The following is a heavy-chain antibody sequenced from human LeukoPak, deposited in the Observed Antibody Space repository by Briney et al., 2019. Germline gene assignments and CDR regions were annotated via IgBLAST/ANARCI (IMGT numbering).Heavy chain of an antibody. CDR3: ARANRMTTQSYFDY. D-gene: IGHD4-11*01. Sequence: SETLSLTCTVSGGSISSGGYYWSWIRQPPGKGLEWIGYIYYSGSTNYNPSLKSRVTISVDTSKNQFSLKLSSVTAADTAVYYCARANRMTTQSYFDYWGQGTLVTVSS. V-gene: IGHV4-61*08. J-gene: IGHJ4*02. CDR2: IYYSGST. CDR1: GGSISSGGYY.